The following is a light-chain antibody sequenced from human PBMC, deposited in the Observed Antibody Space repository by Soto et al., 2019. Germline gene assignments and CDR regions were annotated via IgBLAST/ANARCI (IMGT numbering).Light chain of an antibody. J-gene: IGKJ2*01. Sequence: DIQMTQSPSSLSASVGDRVTITCRASQSISSYLNWYQQKPGKAPKLLIYAASSLQSGVPSRFSSRRSRTDFTLTISSLQPEDVATYYCQQSYSTPRTFGQGTKLEIK. CDR3: QQSYSTPRT. CDR1: QSISSY. V-gene: IGKV1-39*01. CDR2: AAS.